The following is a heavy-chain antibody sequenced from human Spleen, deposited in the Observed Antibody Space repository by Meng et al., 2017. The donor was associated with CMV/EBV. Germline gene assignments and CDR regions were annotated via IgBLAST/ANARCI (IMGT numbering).Heavy chain of an antibody. CDR3: ATKSFTTHWDWFDP. J-gene: IGHJ5*02. CDR2: IIPDVGTP. D-gene: IGHD2-15*01. Sequence: SVKVSCKASGDTFINNAISWVRQAPGQRPEWMGGIIPDVGTPDYAENFQGRVTMTTDESTSTAYMEMSSLRSEDTAVYYCATKSFTTHWDWFDPWGQGTLVTVSS. CDR1: GDTFINNA. V-gene: IGHV1-69*05.